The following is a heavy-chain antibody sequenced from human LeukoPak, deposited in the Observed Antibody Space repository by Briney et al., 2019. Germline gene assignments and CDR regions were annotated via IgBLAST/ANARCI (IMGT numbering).Heavy chain of an antibody. V-gene: IGHV1-69*06. CDR1: GGTFSSYA. CDR2: IIPIFGTA. J-gene: IGHJ4*02. CDR3: ATLKSPLRFLEWLLYDY. Sequence: VASVKVSCKASGGTFSSYAISWVRQAPGQGLEWMGGIIPIFGTANYAQKFQGRVTMTEDTSTDTAYMELSSLRSEDTAVYYCATLKSPLRFLEWLLYDYWGQGTLVTVSS. D-gene: IGHD3-3*01.